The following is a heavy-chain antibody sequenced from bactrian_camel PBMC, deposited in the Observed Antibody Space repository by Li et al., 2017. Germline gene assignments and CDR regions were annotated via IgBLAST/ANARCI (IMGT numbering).Heavy chain of an antibody. CDR3: AAGPKCVWSRSDYSY. J-gene: IGHJ4*01. D-gene: IGHD1*01. V-gene: IGHV3-2*01. CDR2: ISPENMVA. Sequence: HVQLVESGGGLVRPGGSLRLSCLASGFTFSTYYMGWVRQAPGKKRESVAVISPENMVARYANAVEGRFTVSLNNAKNTVYLQMNSLKPEDTAMYYCAAGPKCVWSRSDYSYWGQGTQVTVS. CDR1: GFTFSTYY.